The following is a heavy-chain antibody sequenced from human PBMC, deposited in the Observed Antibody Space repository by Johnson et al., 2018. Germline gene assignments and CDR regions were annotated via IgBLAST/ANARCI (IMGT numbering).Heavy chain of an antibody. D-gene: IGHD1/OR15-1a*01. CDR1: KFTFSRHG. Sequence: VQLLESGGGVVQPGGSLRLSCAASKFTFSRHGMHWVRQAPGKGLEWVSFISYDGSNKHFVGSVKGRFPISRDNSKNTLSLQTHSLTAEDTAVYYCAKEPNNYYYYHMDVWGKGTTVTVSS. CDR3: AKEPNNYYYYHMDV. J-gene: IGHJ6*03. V-gene: IGHV3-30*18. CDR2: ISYDGSNK.